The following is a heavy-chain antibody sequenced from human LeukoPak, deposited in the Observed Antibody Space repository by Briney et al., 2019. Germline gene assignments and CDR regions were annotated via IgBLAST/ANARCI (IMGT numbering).Heavy chain of an antibody. CDR1: GFTVSSNY. CDR2: IYTGGST. CDR3: ARGYDAFDV. Sequence: GGSLSLSCAASGFTVSSNYISWVRQAPRKGLDWVSVIYTGGSTYYAYYVKRRFTISRANSKNTLHLQMNSLRADDTAVSYCARGYDAFDVWGQGRMVTVSS. V-gene: IGHV3-66*01. J-gene: IGHJ3*01.